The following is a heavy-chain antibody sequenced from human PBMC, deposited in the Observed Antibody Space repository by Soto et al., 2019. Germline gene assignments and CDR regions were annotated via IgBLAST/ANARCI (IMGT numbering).Heavy chain of an antibody. CDR1: GGSISSGDYY. V-gene: IGHV4-30-4*01. CDR2: IYYSGST. J-gene: IGHJ6*02. Sequence: QVQLQESGPGLVKPSQTLSLTCTVSGGSISSGDYYWSWIRQPPGKGLEWIGYIYYSGSTFYNPSLMSRVTIAVDTSKNQFSLKLSSVTAADTAVYYCARGDLEWLFGSTHYYYGMDVWGQGTTVTVSS. CDR3: ARGDLEWLFGSTHYYYGMDV. D-gene: IGHD3-3*01.